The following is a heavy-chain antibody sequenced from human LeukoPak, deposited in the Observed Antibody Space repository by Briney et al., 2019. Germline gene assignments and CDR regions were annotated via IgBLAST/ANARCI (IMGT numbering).Heavy chain of an antibody. CDR3: ARDGLMTTVTTHFDY. Sequence: GGSLRLSCAASGFTFSDYYMSWIRQAPGKGLEWVSYISSSGSTIYYADSVKGRFTISRDNAKNSLYLQMNSLRAEDTAVYYCARDGLMTTVTTHFDYWGQGTLVTVSS. CDR2: ISSSGSTI. CDR1: GFTFSDYY. J-gene: IGHJ4*02. V-gene: IGHV3-11*01. D-gene: IGHD4-17*01.